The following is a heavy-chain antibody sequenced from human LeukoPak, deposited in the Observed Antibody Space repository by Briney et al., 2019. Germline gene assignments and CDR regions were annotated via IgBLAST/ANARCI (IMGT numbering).Heavy chain of an antibody. J-gene: IGHJ5*02. CDR3: ARVRYGNNWFDP. Sequence: ASVKVSCKASGYTFTSYDINWVRQATGQGLEWMGWMNPNSGNTGYAQKFQGRVTMTRNTSISTAYMELSSLRSEDTAVYYCARVRYGNNWFDPWGQGTLVTVSS. CDR1: GYTFTSYD. D-gene: IGHD3-16*02. V-gene: IGHV1-8*01. CDR2: MNPNSGNT.